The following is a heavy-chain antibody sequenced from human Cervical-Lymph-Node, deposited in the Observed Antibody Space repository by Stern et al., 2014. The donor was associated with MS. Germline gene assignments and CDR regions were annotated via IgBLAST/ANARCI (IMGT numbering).Heavy chain of an antibody. Sequence: VQLVESGGTVVQPGRSLRLACSASGFTFDDYAMHWVRQVPGKCLEWVSGISQKSDSMGYVDAVKGRFTISRDNAKNSLYLQMNSLRPEDTALYYCVRPSHFDLSGHYYSHFDLWGQGTLVTVSS. CDR1: GFTFDDYA. V-gene: IGHV3-9*01. CDR3: VRPSHFDLSGHYYSHFDL. CDR2: ISQKSDSM. D-gene: IGHD3-22*01. J-gene: IGHJ4*02.